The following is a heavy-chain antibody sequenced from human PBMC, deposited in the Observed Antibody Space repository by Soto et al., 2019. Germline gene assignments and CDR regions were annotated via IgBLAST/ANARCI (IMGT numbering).Heavy chain of an antibody. V-gene: IGHV3-9*01. D-gene: IGHD2-8*01. J-gene: IGHJ4*02. CDR3: AAGSCSHGVCFGYDFDY. CDR1: GFTFDDYA. CDR2: ISWNRGKI. Sequence: EVQLVESGGGLVQPGRSLRLSCAASGFTFDDYAVHWVRQAPGKGLEWVSSISWNRGKIAFADSVKGRFTISRDNVKNALALQMNCLRPADTGLYFCAAGSCSHGVCFGYDFDYWGQGTLVTVSS.